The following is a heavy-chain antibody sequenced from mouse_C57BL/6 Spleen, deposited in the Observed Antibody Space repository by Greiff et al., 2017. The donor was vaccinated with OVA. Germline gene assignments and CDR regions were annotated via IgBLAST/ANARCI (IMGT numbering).Heavy chain of an antibody. V-gene: IGHV1-75*01. CDR2: IFPGSGST. CDR3: ARSDYYGSRGWYFDG. CDR1: GYTFTDYY. D-gene: IGHD1-1*01. J-gene: IGHJ1*03. Sequence: QVQLQQSGPELVKPGASVKISCKASGYTFTDYYINWVKQRPGQGLEWIGWIFPGSGSTYYNEKFKGKATLTVDKSSSTAYMLLSSLTSEDSAVYFCARSDYYGSRGWYFDGWGTGTTVTVAS.